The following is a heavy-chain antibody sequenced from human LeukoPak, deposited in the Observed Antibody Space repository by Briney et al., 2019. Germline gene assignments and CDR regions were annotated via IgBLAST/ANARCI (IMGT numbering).Heavy chain of an antibody. CDR2: ISAYNRDT. V-gene: IGHV1-18*04. Sequence: ASVMVSCKASGYTYTNHGITWVRQAPGQGLEWMGWISAYNRDTKYAQNFQGRVTLITESSTNTAYMELRSLRSDDTAVYYCARDPSNTSGWSPYFDYWGQGTLATVSA. J-gene: IGHJ4*02. CDR1: GYTYTNHG. CDR3: ARDPSNTSGWSPYFDY. D-gene: IGHD6-13*01.